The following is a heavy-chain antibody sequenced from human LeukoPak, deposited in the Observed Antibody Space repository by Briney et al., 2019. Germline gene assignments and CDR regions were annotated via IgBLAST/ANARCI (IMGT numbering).Heavy chain of an antibody. D-gene: IGHD2-8*02. Sequence: SETLSLTCTVSGGSISSYYWSWIRQPAGKGLEWIGRIHTSGNTHYNPSLRSRVTMSVDTSKSQVSLTVTSVTAADTAVYYCGGSSGGYVDFWGQGTLVTVSS. CDR2: IHTSGNT. CDR1: GGSISSYY. J-gene: IGHJ4*02. V-gene: IGHV4-4*07. CDR3: GGSSGGYVDF.